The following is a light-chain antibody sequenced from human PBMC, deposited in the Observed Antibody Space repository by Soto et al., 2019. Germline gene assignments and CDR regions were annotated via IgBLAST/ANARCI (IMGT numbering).Light chain of an antibody. CDR3: QHTYNIPLT. CDR1: QSISTF. Sequence: DIQMTQSPSSLSASVGDRVTITCRASQSISTFLNWYQQKPGKAPKLLIYAASSLQSGVPSRFSGSGSGTDFTLTITSLQSEDFATYYCQHTYNIPLTFGQGTKVKIK. J-gene: IGKJ1*01. V-gene: IGKV1-39*01. CDR2: AAS.